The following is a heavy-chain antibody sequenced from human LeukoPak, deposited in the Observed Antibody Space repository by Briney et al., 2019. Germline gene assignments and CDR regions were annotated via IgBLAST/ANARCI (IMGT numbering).Heavy chain of an antibody. Sequence: GGSLTLSCAASGFTFSSYGMHWVRRAPGKGLEWVAIISYDGSNKYYADSVKGRFTISRDNSKNTLYLQMNSLRAEDTAVYYCAKDHYSSGWYFDYWGQGTLVTVSS. V-gene: IGHV3-30*18. D-gene: IGHD6-19*01. CDR2: ISYDGSNK. CDR3: AKDHYSSGWYFDY. CDR1: GFTFSSYG. J-gene: IGHJ4*02.